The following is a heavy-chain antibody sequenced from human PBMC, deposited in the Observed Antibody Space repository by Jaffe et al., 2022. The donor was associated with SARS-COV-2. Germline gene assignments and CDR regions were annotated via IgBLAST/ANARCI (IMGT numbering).Heavy chain of an antibody. V-gene: IGHV3-7*01. D-gene: IGHD2-2*01. CDR3: ARVSCSSTSCFTYYYYYYGMDV. CDR1: GFTFSSYW. CDR2: IKQDGSEK. J-gene: IGHJ6*02. Sequence: EVQLVESGGGLVQPGGSLRLSCAASGFTFSSYWMSWVRQAPGKGLEWVANIKQDGSEKYYVDSVKGRFTISRDNAKNSLYLQMNSLRAEDTAVYYCARVSCSSTSCFTYYYYYYGMDVWGQGTTVTVSS.